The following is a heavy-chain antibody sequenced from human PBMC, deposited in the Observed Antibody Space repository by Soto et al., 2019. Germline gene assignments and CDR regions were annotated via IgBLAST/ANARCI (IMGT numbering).Heavy chain of an antibody. Sequence: PGGSLRLSCAVSGFSVRANYMSWVRQAPGKGLEWVSVIYDTDTTYYADSVKGRFIISRDISKNILYLQMNVLRAEDTAVYLCARIGYRSSSFDYWGQGTLVTVSS. J-gene: IGHJ4*02. CDR2: IYDTDTT. D-gene: IGHD6-6*01. CDR3: ARIGYRSSSFDY. V-gene: IGHV3-53*01. CDR1: GFSVRANY.